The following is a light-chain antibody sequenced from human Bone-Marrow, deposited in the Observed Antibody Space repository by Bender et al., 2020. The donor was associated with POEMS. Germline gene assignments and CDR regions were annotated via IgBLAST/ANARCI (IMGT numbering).Light chain of an antibody. V-gene: IGLV2-23*02. Sequence: QSALTQPASVSGSPGQSITISCTRTSSDVGSYNLVSWYQQHPGKAPKLMVYEVIKRPSGVSNRFSGSKSGNTASLTISGLQAEDEADYFCCSYAGTSTPIFGGGTKLTVL. CDR2: EVI. CDR3: CSYAGTSTPI. CDR1: SSDVGSYNL. J-gene: IGLJ2*01.